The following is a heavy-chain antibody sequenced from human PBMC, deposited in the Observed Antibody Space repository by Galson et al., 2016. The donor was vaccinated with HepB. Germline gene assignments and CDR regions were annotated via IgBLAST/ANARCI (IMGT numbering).Heavy chain of an antibody. CDR2: IYSDGST. D-gene: IGHD1/OR15-1a*01. Sequence: SLRLSCAASGLTFSNNGMSWVRQAPGEGLDWVSVIYSDGSTFYANSVKGRFTVSRDTSKNTMYLQMDSLRAEDTAVYYCARDQVRDAFLLNTGASDYWGQGTLVTVTS. CDR1: GLTFSNNG. CDR3: ARDQVRDAFLLNTGASDY. J-gene: IGHJ4*02. V-gene: IGHV3-53*01.